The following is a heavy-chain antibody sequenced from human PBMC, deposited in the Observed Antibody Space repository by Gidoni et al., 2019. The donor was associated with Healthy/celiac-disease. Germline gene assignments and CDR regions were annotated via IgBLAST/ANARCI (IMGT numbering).Heavy chain of an antibody. CDR2: IIPIFGTA. V-gene: IGHV1-69*01. CDR1: GGTFSSYA. CDR3: ARGISRLRFLEWRRMNGMDV. J-gene: IGHJ6*02. Sequence: QVQLVQSGAEVKKPGSSVKVSCKASGGTFSSYAISWVRQAPGQGLEWMGGIIPIFGTANYAQKFQGRVTITADESTSTAYMELSSLRSEDTAVYYCARGISRLRFLEWRRMNGMDVWGQGTTVTVSS. D-gene: IGHD3-3*01.